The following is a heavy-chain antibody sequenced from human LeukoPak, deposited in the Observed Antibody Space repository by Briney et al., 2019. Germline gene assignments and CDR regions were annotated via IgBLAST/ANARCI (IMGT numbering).Heavy chain of an antibody. D-gene: IGHD2-2*01. CDR1: GGSISSYY. J-gene: IGHJ4*02. CDR3: AGQTYCSSTSCYVGY. Sequence: PSETLSLTCTVSGGSISSYYWCWIRQPPGKGLEWIGYIYYSGSTNYNPSLKSRVTISVDTSKNQFSLKLSSVTAADTAVYYCAGQTYCSSTSCYVGYWGQGTLVTVSS. V-gene: IGHV4-59*08. CDR2: IYYSGST.